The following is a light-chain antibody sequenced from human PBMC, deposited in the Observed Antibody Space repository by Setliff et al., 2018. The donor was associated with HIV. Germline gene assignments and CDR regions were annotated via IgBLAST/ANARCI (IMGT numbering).Light chain of an antibody. V-gene: IGLV2-14*03. CDR1: SSDVGAYNY. CDR2: DVS. CDR3: SSYTTINTYV. Sequence: SALTQPASVSGSPGQSISISCTGTSSDVGAYNYVSWYQQHPGKAPRLIIYDVSDRPSGVSNRFSGSKSGNTASLTISGLQAEDEADYYCSSYTTINTYVFGSGTKV. J-gene: IGLJ1*01.